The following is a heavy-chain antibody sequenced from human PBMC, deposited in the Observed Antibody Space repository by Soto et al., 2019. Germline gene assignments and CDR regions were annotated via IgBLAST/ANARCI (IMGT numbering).Heavy chain of an antibody. CDR2: INTGGVTI. J-gene: IGHJ6*02. CDR3: TRDKWDKVAYGMDV. V-gene: IGHV3-48*03. CDR1: GFTVSSCE. Sequence: EVQLVESGGGLVQPGGSLRLSCAVSGFTVSSCEMNWVRQAPGKGLEWVSYINTGGVTIYADSVKGRFTISRDNAQNSLLMQMNSLRAEDTAIYYCTRDKWDKVAYGMDVWGQGTTVTVSS. D-gene: IGHD1-26*01.